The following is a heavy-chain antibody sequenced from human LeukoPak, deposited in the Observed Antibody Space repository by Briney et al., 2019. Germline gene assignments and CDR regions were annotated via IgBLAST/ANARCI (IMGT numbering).Heavy chain of an antibody. V-gene: IGHV3-23*01. CDR2: ISGSGGST. CDR1: GFTFSSYW. CDR3: AKKGGTREYQLLPENWFDP. D-gene: IGHD2-2*01. J-gene: IGHJ5*02. Sequence: GGSLRLSCAASGFTFSSYWMSWVRQAPGKGLEWVSAISGSGGSTYYADSVKGRFTISRDNSKNTLYLQMNSLRAEDTAVYYCAKKGGTREYQLLPENWFDPWGQGTLVAVSS.